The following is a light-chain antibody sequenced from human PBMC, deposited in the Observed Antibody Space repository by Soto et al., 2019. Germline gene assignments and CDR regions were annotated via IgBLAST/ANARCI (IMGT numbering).Light chain of an antibody. J-gene: IGKJ2*01. CDR1: ESVYRN. CDR3: ERYNNGLLYT. V-gene: IGKV3-15*01. Sequence: EIVMTQSPATLSVSPGGRATLSCWASESVYRNLAWYQQKPGQAPRLLIYAASTRATGIPARFSGGGSGTGFTLPIGGLRLEVFGVFYCERYNNGLLYTLGQGTKREIK. CDR2: AAS.